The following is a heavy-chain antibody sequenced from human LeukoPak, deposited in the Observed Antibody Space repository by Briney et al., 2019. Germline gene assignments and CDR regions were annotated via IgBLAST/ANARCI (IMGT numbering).Heavy chain of an antibody. Sequence: GGSLRLSCAASGFTFSDYSMNWVRQAPGRGMEWVSYISFSVNTKYYGDSVKGRFTISRDNAKNSLYLHMDSLRAEDTAVYYCARGAYSSGWAYFDHWGQGTLVTVSS. J-gene: IGHJ4*02. CDR2: ISFSVNTK. CDR3: ARGAYSSGWAYFDH. D-gene: IGHD6-19*01. CDR1: GFTFSDYS. V-gene: IGHV3-48*04.